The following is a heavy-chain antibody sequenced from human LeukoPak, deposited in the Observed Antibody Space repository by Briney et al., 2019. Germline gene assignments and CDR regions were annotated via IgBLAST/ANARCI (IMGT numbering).Heavy chain of an antibody. CDR2: IWYDGGNK. CDR3: ERDPSEYEWKRGWYRDL. D-gene: IGHD6-19*01. V-gene: IGHV3-33*01. CDR1: GFPFSSYG. J-gene: IGHJ5*02. Sequence: PGRSLRLSCAASGFPFSSYGMHWVRQAPGKGLEWVAVIWYDGGNKYFADSVKGRFTISRDNSKNTLYLQMNSLRAEDTAVYYCERDPSEYEWKRGWYRDLWGQGSQVTVSS.